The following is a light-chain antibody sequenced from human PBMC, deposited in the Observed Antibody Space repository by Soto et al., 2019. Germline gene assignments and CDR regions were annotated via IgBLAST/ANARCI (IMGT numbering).Light chain of an antibody. CDR3: QQYDSSPRT. V-gene: IGKV3-20*01. J-gene: IGKJ1*01. Sequence: ETVMTQSPATLSLSPGERATLSFMASQSVNSNLAWYQQKLGQAPRVLIYGTSTRATGIPDRFSGSGSGTDFTLTISRLEPEDFAVYYCQQYDSSPRTFGQGTKVDIK. CDR2: GTS. CDR1: QSVNSN.